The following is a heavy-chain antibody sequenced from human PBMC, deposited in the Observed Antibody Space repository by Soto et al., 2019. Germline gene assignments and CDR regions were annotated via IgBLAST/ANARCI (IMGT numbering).Heavy chain of an antibody. CDR1: GGSFSGYY. V-gene: IGHV4-34*01. J-gene: IGHJ5*02. CDR3: ARDTYSGYDFGL. Sequence: SETLSLTCAVYGGSFSGYYWRWIRQPPGKGLEWIGEINHSGSTNYNPSLKSRVTISVDTSKNQLSLQLTSVTAADTAVYYCARDTYSGYDFGLWGQGTLVTV. D-gene: IGHD5-12*01. CDR2: INHSGST.